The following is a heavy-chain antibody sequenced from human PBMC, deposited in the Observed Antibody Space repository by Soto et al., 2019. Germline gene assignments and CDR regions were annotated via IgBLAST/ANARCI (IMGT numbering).Heavy chain of an antibody. D-gene: IGHD2-15*01. CDR2: IYYSGST. CDR3: ARRSCSGGSCYPDY. Sequence: SETLSLTCTVSGGSISSYYWSWIRQPPGKGLEWIGYIYYSGSTNYNPSLKSRVTISVDTSKNQFSLKLSSVTAADTAVYYCARRSCSGGSCYPDYWGQGTLVT. CDR1: GGSISSYY. V-gene: IGHV4-59*01. J-gene: IGHJ4*02.